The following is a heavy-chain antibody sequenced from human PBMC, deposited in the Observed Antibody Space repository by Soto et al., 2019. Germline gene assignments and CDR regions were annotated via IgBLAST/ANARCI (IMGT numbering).Heavy chain of an antibody. CDR2: INHSGST. D-gene: IGHD3-10*01. CDR3: ARVIWFGELFDY. J-gene: IGHJ4*02. Sequence: SXTLSLTCAVYGGSLSGYYWSWIRQPPVNGLEWIVEINHSGSTNYNPSLKSRVTMSVDTSKNQFSLKLSSVTAADTAVYYCARVIWFGELFDYWGQGTLVTVSS. V-gene: IGHV4-34*01. CDR1: GGSLSGYY.